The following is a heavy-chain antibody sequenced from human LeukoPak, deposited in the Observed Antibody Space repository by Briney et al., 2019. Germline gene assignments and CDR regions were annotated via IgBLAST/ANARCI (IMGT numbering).Heavy chain of an antibody. D-gene: IGHD6-19*01. Sequence: GGSLRLSCAASGFTFNSYAMTWVRQAPGKGLEWVSAISGGGGSTYYADSVKGRFTISRDKSKKTLYLQMNSLRAEDTAVYYCAKGSGGGAVAGTFVSPLDYWGQGTLVTVSP. CDR2: ISGGGGST. CDR3: AKGSGGGAVAGTFVSPLDY. V-gene: IGHV3-23*01. CDR1: GFTFNSYA. J-gene: IGHJ4*02.